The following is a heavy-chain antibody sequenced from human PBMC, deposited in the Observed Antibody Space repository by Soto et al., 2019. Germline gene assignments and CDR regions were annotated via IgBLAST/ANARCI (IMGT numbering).Heavy chain of an antibody. V-gene: IGHV3-74*01. CDR3: VRGYSGTYRIDY. J-gene: IGHJ4*02. CDR2: INNDGTTT. Sequence: EVQLVESGGGLVQPGGSLRLSCAASGFTFSSYWMHWVRQAPGKGLVWVSRINNDGTTTTYADSVKGRFTISRDDAKNTLYLEMNSLRAEDTAVYYCVRGYSGTYRIDYWGQGTPFTVSS. CDR1: GFTFSSYW. D-gene: IGHD1-26*01.